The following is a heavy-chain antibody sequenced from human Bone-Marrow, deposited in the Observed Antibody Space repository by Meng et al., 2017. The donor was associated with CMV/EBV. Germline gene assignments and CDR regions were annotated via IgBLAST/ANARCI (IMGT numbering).Heavy chain of an antibody. CDR2: INPSGGST. Sequence: ASVKVSCKASGYTFTSYYMHWVRQAPGQGLEWMGIINPSGGSTSYAQKFQGRVTMTRDTSTSTVYMELNSLRSEDTAVYYCARGISPRGDYVPNDYWGQGTLVTVSS. CDR1: GYTFTSYY. D-gene: IGHD4-17*01. V-gene: IGHV1-46*01. CDR3: ARGISPRGDYVPNDY. J-gene: IGHJ4*02.